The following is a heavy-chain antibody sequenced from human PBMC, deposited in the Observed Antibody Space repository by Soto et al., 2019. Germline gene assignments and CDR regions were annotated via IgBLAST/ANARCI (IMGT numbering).Heavy chain of an antibody. Sequence: GGSLRLSCAASGFTFDDYAMHWVRQAPGKGLEWVSGISWNSGSIGYADSVKGRFTISRDNAKNSLYLQMNSLRAEDTALYYCAKALNTAMELGYWGQGTLVTVSS. CDR1: GFTFDDYA. J-gene: IGHJ4*02. V-gene: IGHV3-9*01. D-gene: IGHD5-18*01. CDR3: AKALNTAMELGY. CDR2: ISWNSGSI.